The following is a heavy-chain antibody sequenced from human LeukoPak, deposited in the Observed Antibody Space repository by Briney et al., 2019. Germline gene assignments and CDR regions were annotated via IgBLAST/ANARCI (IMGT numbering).Heavy chain of an antibody. D-gene: IGHD7-27*01. CDR2: MYNSGST. Sequence: SETLSLTCAVSGGSISSYYWSWIRQPPGKGLEWIGYMYNSGSTNYNPSLRSRVTISLDKSKNHFSLKLSSVTAADTAVYYCARDSPSNWGYRHDAFDIWGQGTMVTVSS. CDR1: GGSISSYY. V-gene: IGHV4-59*12. J-gene: IGHJ3*02. CDR3: ARDSPSNWGYRHDAFDI.